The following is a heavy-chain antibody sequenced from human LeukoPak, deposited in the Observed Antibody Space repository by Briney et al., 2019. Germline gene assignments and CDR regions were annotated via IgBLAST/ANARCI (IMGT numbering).Heavy chain of an antibody. CDR2: IYGVGST. D-gene: IGHD5/OR15-5a*01. CDR3: ARDRGVTLSTVDWYFDL. J-gene: IGHJ2*01. CDR1: GFTVSSSY. V-gene: IGHV3-66*01. Sequence: PGGSLRLSCAASGFTVSSSYLSWVRQAPGKGLDWVSVIYGVGSTYYADSVKGRFTISRDNSKNTVYLQMNSLRVEDTAVYYCARDRGVTLSTVDWYFDLWGRGTWSLSPQ.